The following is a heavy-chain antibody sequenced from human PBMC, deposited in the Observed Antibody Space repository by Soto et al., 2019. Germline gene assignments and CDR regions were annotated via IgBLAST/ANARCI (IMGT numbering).Heavy chain of an antibody. D-gene: IGHD6-13*01. CDR2: ISYDGSNK. Sequence: QVQLVESGGGVVQPGRSLRLSCAASGFTFSSYAMHWVRQAPGKGLEWVAVISYDGSNKYYADSVKGRFTISGDNSKNTLYLQMNRLRAEDTAVYYCARDRASSSWYPPYYYGMDVWGQGTTVTVSS. J-gene: IGHJ6*02. CDR3: ARDRASSSWYPPYYYGMDV. CDR1: GFTFSSYA. V-gene: IGHV3-30-3*01.